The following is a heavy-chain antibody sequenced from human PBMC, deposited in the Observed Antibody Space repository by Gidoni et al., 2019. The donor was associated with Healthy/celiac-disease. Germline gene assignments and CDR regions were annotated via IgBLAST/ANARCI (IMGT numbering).Heavy chain of an antibody. Sequence: EVQLVESGGGLVKPGVSLRLSCAASGFTFSSYSMNWVRQAPGKGLEWVSSISSSSSYIYYADSVKGRFTISRDNAKNSLYLQMNSLRAEDTAVYYCARDAYYYGSGSYYYYYGMDVWGQGTTVTVSS. V-gene: IGHV3-21*01. J-gene: IGHJ6*02. CDR2: ISSSSSYI. CDR3: ARDAYYYGSGSYYYYYGMDV. CDR1: GFTFSSYS. D-gene: IGHD3-10*01.